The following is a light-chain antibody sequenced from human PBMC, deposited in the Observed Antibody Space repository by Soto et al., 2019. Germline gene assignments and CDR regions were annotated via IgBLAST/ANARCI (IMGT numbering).Light chain of an antibody. CDR1: QTVGSW. CDR2: DAS. J-gene: IGKJ4*01. V-gene: IGKV1-5*01. CDR3: QQYDNYPLT. Sequence: DIRMTQSPSTLSASVGDRVTITCRASQTVGSWLAWYQQKPGTAPKFLIYDASTLESGVPSRFSGSGSGTEFTLTISSLQPDDFATYYCQQYDNYPLTFGGGTKVEIK.